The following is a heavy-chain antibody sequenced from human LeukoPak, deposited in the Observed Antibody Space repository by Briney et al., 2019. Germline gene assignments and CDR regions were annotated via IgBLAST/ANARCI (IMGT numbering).Heavy chain of an antibody. V-gene: IGHV1-18*01. CDR1: GYTFTQYG. D-gene: IGHD4-11*01. CDR3: ARGKMTTVTTRAFDI. Sequence: GASVKVSCKTSGYTFTQYGIDWVRQAPGLGLEWMGWISAYNGNTNYAQKLQGRVTMTTDTSTSTAYMELRSLRSDDTAVYYCARGKMTTVTTRAFDIWGQGTMVTVSS. CDR2: ISAYNGNT. J-gene: IGHJ3*02.